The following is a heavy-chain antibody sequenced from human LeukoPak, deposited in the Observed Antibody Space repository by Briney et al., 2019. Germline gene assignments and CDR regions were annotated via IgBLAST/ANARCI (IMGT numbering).Heavy chain of an antibody. CDR1: GGSISSYY. D-gene: IGHD7-27*01. V-gene: IGHV4-4*07. J-gene: IGHJ5*02. CDR2: IYTSGST. CDR3: ARDQTPGDWFDP. Sequence: SETLSLTCTVSGGSISSYYWSWIRQPAGKGLEWIGRIYTSGSTNYNPSLKSRVTMSVDTSKNQFSLKLSSVTAADTAVYYRARDQTPGDWFDPWGQGTLVTVSS.